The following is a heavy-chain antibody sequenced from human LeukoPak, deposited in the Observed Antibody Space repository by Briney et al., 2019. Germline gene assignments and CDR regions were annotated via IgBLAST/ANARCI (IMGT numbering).Heavy chain of an antibody. D-gene: IGHD1-26*01. V-gene: IGHV1-18*01. CDR2: ISAYSGNT. CDR3: AREIGLGATQGDAFDI. J-gene: IGHJ3*02. Sequence: GASVKVSCKASGYTFTSYGISWVRQAPGQGLEWMGWISAYSGNTNYAQKLQGRVTMTTDTSTSTAYMELRSLRSDDTAVYYCAREIGLGATQGDAFDIWGQGTMVTVSS. CDR1: GYTFTSYG.